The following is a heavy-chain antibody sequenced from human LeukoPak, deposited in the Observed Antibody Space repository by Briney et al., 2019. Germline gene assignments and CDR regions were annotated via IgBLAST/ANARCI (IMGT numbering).Heavy chain of an antibody. D-gene: IGHD6-19*01. J-gene: IGHJ4*02. CDR1: GFTFSSYW. CDR2: INSDGSST. Sequence: GGSLRLSCAASGFTFSSYWMHWVRQAPGKGLVWVSHINSDGSSTNYADSVKGRFTISRDNAKNTLYLQMNSLRAEDTAVYYCGRRLAVAGALDYWGQGTLVTVSS. CDR3: GRRLAVAGALDY. V-gene: IGHV3-74*01.